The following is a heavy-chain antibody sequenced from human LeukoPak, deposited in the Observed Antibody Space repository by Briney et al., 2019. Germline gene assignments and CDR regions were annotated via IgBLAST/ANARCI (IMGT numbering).Heavy chain of an antibody. CDR2: IIPILGIA. Sequence: ASVKVSCKASGGTFSSYAISWVRQAPGQGLERMGRIIPILGIANYAQKFQGRVTITADKSTSTAYMELSSLRSEDTAVYYCARVGYCSSTSCESRFDPWGQGTLVTVSS. D-gene: IGHD2-2*01. CDR3: ARVGYCSSTSCESRFDP. CDR1: GGTFSSYA. V-gene: IGHV1-69*04. J-gene: IGHJ5*02.